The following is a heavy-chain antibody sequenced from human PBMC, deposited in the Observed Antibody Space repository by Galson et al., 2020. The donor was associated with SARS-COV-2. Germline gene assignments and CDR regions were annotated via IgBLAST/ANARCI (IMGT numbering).Heavy chain of an antibody. J-gene: IGHJ4*02. V-gene: IGHV3-30*03. CDR2: ISYDGIIK. CDR3: ARDGVFGSSCGPFDY. Sequence: GGSLRLSCAASGFTFSNYGMHWVRQAPGKGLEWVAVISYDGIIKDYADSVKGRVTISRDNSKNTLSLQMNSLRGDDTTVYYCARDGVFGSSCGPFDYWGQGALVTVSS. D-gene: IGHD3-10*01. CDR1: GFTFSNYG.